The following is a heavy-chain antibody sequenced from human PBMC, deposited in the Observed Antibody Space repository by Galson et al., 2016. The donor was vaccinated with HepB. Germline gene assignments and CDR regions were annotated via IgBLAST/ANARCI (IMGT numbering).Heavy chain of an antibody. Sequence: SVKVSCKASGYSFSIYGFSWVRQAPGQGLEWMGWISAYNGNTNYAHKFQDRVTLTTDTSTSTAYMDLRSLRFDDTAIYYFARDAGGEENSYYYYGTDVWGQGTTVTVSS. D-gene: IGHD1-1*01. J-gene: IGHJ6*02. CDR1: GYSFSIYG. V-gene: IGHV1-18*01. CDR2: ISAYNGNT. CDR3: ARDAGGEENSYYYYGTDV.